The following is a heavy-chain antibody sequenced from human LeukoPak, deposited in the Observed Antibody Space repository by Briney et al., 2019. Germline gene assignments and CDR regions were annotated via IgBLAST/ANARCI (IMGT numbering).Heavy chain of an antibody. J-gene: IGHJ5*02. V-gene: IGHV6-1*01. CDR2: TYYRSKWYN. CDR1: GDSVSSNSAA. Sequence: SQTLSLTCAISGDSVSSNSAAWNWIRQSPSRGLEWLGRTYYRSKWYNDYAVSVKSRITINPDTSKNQSSLQLNSVTPEDTAVYYCARDRGMTTVTTGGPPRWFDPWGQGTLVTVSS. D-gene: IGHD4-17*01. CDR3: ARDRGMTTVTTGGPPRWFDP.